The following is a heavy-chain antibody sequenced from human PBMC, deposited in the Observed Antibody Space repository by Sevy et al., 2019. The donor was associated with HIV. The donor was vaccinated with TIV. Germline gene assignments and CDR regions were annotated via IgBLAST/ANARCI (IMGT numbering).Heavy chain of an antibody. CDR1: GFTFSNAW. D-gene: IGHD6-19*01. V-gene: IGHV3-15*01. Sequence: GGSLRLSCAASGFTFSNAWMILVRQAPGKGLEWVGRIKSKTDGETTDYAAPGKGRFTISRDDSKNTLYLQMNSLKSEDTAVYYCATGIVGAVAGSAVVFDYWGQGTLVTVSS. CDR3: ATGIVGAVAGSAVVFDY. J-gene: IGHJ4*02. CDR2: IKSKTDGETT.